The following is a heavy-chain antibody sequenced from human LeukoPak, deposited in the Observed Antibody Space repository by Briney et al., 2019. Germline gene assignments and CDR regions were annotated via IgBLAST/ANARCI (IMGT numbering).Heavy chain of an antibody. Sequence: PGGSLRLSCAASGFTFSSYWMSWVRQAPGKGLEWVANIKQDGSEKYYVDSVKGRFTISRDNAKNSLYLQMNSLRAEDTAVYYCAREDSSWSPYYYDYYMDVWGKGTTVTISS. CDR2: IKQDGSEK. V-gene: IGHV3-7*01. J-gene: IGHJ6*03. CDR3: AREDSSWSPYYYDYYMDV. D-gene: IGHD6-13*01. CDR1: GFTFSSYW.